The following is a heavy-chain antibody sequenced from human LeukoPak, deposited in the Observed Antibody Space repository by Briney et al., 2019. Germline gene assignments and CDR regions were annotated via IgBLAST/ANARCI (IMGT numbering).Heavy chain of an antibody. J-gene: IGHJ4*02. CDR2: ITASGDNT. Sequence: GGSLRLSCAASGFTFSSYAMGWVRQAPGKGLEWVSAITASGDNTYYADSVKGRLTISRDNSKNTLYLQMNSLRAEDTAVYYCAKGNGYSYGRYYFDYWGQGTLVTISS. CDR3: AKGNGYSYGRYYFDY. CDR1: GFTFSSYA. V-gene: IGHV3-23*01. D-gene: IGHD5-18*01.